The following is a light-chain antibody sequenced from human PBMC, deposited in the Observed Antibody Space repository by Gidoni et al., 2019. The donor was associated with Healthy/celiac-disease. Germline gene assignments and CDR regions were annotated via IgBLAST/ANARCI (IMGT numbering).Light chain of an antibody. J-gene: IGKJ1*01. CDR2: DAF. Sequence: EIVFTQSPATLSLSPGERATLSGGASQSVSSNYVAWYQQKPGLSPRLLFYDAFRRVTGIPDRFSASGSGTDFNLTISRLEPEDFAVYYCQQYGSSSTWAFGQGTKVEI. V-gene: IGKV3D-20*01. CDR3: QQYGSSSTWA. CDR1: QSVSSNY.